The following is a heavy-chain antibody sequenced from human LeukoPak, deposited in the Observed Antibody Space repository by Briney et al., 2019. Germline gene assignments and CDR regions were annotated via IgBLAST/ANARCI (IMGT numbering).Heavy chain of an antibody. D-gene: IGHD3-22*01. Sequence: GGSLRLSCAVSGLTLSNYGMSWVRQAPGKGLEWVAGISDSGGRTNYADSVKGRFTISRDNPKNTLYLQMNSLRAEDTAVYFCAKRGVVIRVILVGFHKEPYYFDSWGQGALVTVSS. CDR2: ISDSGGRT. CDR1: GLTLSNYG. CDR3: AKRGVVIRVILVGFHKEPYYFDS. V-gene: IGHV3-23*01. J-gene: IGHJ4*02.